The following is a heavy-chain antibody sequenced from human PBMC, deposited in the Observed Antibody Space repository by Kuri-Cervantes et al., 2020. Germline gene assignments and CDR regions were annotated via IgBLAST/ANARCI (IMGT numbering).Heavy chain of an antibody. CDR2: IKSKTAAGTT. J-gene: IGHJ4*02. Sequence: GGSLRLSCTVSGGSISSSSYYWGWIRQPPGKGLEWVGRIKSKTAAGTTDYAAPVTGRFTISRDDSKNTLFLQMSSLKTEDTALYYCTTDIGAAHDYWGQGTLVTVSS. CDR1: GGSISSSSYY. D-gene: IGHD1-26*01. CDR3: TTDIGAAHDY. V-gene: IGHV3-15*01.